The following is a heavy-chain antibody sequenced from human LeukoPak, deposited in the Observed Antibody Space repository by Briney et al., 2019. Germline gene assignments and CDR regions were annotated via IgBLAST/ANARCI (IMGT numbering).Heavy chain of an antibody. Sequence: GGSLRLSCAASGFTFSSYWMSWVRQAPGKGLEWVANIKQDGSEKYYVDSVKGRFTISRDNAKNSLYLQMNSLRAEDTAVYYCARAGPYYYETPYYMDVWGKGTTVTISS. CDR3: ARAGPYYYETPYYMDV. D-gene: IGHD3-22*01. J-gene: IGHJ6*03. CDR2: IKQDGSEK. V-gene: IGHV3-7*01. CDR1: GFTFSSYW.